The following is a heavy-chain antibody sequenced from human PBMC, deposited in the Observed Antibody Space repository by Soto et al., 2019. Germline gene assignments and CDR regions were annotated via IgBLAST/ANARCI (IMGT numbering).Heavy chain of an antibody. CDR3: ASMVATVTTNYFDY. J-gene: IGHJ4*02. Sequence: SETLSLTCTASGGSISSYYWSWIRQPPGKGLEWIGYIYYSGSTNYNPSLKSRVTISVDTSKNQFSLKLSSVTAADTAVYYCASMVATVTTNYFDYWGQGTLVTVSS. D-gene: IGHD4-17*01. V-gene: IGHV4-59*08. CDR1: GGSISSYY. CDR2: IYYSGST.